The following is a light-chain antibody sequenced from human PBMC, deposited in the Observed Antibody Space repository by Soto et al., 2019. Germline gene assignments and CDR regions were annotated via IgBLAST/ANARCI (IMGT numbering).Light chain of an antibody. Sequence: QSVLTQPPSASGTPGQRVIMSCSGSSSNIRSHTVNWYQQLPGTAPKLLIYSNNQRPSGVPDRFSGSKSGTAASLAISVLQSEDEDDYYCAAWDDSLNGVAFGGGTKLTVL. CDR3: AAWDDSLNGVA. CDR2: SNN. J-gene: IGLJ3*02. V-gene: IGLV1-44*01. CDR1: SSNIRSHT.